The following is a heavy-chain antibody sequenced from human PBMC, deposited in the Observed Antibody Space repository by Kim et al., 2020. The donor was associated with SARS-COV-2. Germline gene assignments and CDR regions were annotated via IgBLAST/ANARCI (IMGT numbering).Heavy chain of an antibody. CDR2: T. J-gene: IGHJ4*02. V-gene: IGHV4-31*02. D-gene: IGHD2-21*02. Sequence: TYYNPSLTSRVTISVDTSKNHFSLKLSSVTAADTAVYYCARDSRGGDLDYWGQGTLVTVSS. CDR3: ARDSRGGDLDY.